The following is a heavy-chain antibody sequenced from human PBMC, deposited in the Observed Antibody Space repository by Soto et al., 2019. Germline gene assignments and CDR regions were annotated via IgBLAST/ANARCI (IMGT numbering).Heavy chain of an antibody. CDR3: ARGGIDCSGGSCYLEFDY. CDR2: IIPIFGTA. V-gene: IGHV1-69*06. J-gene: IGHJ4*02. CDR1: GGTFSSYA. D-gene: IGHD2-15*01. Sequence: QVQLVQSGAEVKKPGSSVKVSCKASGGTFSSYAISWVRQAPGQGLEWMGGIIPIFGTANYAQKFQGRVTITADKSTSTAYMELSRLRSEDTAVYYCARGGIDCSGGSCYLEFDYWGQGTLVTVSS.